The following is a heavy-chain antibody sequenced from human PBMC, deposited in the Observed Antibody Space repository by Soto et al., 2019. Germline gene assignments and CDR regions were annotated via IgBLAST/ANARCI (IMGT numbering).Heavy chain of an antibody. V-gene: IGHV1-69*12. Sequence: QVQLVQSGAEVKKPGSSVKVSCKASGGTFSSYAISWVRQAPGQGLEWMGGIIPIFGTANYAQKFQGRVTITADEVTGTAYMELRSLRSEDTAVYYGARPNDYGDYYFDYWGQGTLVTVSS. J-gene: IGHJ4*02. D-gene: IGHD4-17*01. CDR2: IIPIFGTA. CDR3: ARPNDYGDYYFDY. CDR1: GGTFSSYA.